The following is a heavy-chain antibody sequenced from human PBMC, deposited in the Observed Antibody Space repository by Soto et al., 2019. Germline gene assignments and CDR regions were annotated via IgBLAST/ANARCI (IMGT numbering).Heavy chain of an antibody. CDR3: AKEVDLWSGYYGY. Sequence: GGSLRLSCADSGFTFSSYAMSWVRQAPGKGLEWVSAISGSGGSTYYADSVKGRFTISRENSKNTLYLQMNSLRAEDMAVYDCAKEVDLWSGYYGYWGQGALVNVSS. CDR2: ISGSGGST. V-gene: IGHV3-23*01. CDR1: GFTFSSYA. J-gene: IGHJ4*02. D-gene: IGHD3-3*01.